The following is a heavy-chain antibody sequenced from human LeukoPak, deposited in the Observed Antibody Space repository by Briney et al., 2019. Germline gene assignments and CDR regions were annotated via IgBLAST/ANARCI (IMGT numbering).Heavy chain of an antibody. J-gene: IGHJ6*02. D-gene: IGHD6-19*01. V-gene: IGHV1-69*01. CDR2: IIPIFGTA. CDR3: ARVRRLAVAGFYYYYGMDV. CDR1: GGTFSSYA. Sequence: ASVKVSCKASGGTFSSYAISWVRQAPGQGLEWMGGIIPIFGTANYAQKFQGRVTITADESTSTAYMELSSLRSEDTAVYYCARVRRLAVAGFYYYYGMDVWGQGTTVTVSS.